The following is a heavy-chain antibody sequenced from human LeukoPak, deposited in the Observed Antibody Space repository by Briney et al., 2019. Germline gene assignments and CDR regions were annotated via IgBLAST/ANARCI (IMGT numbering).Heavy chain of an antibody. CDR2: IWYDGSNK. J-gene: IGHJ3*02. Sequence: GGSLRLSCAASGFTFSSYGMPWVRQAPGKGLEWVAVIWYDGSNKYYADSVKGRFTISRDNSKNTLYLQMNSLRAEDTAVYYCARETYCSGGSCYSNPTGAFDIWGQGTMVTVSS. D-gene: IGHD2-15*01. CDR3: ARETYCSGGSCYSNPTGAFDI. CDR1: GFTFSSYG. V-gene: IGHV3-33*01.